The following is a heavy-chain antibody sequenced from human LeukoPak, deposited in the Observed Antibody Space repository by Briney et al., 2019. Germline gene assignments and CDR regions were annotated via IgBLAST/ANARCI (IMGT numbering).Heavy chain of an antibody. CDR1: GFTFSIRV. CDR2: ITGTGGST. J-gene: IGHJ4*02. Sequence: GGSLRLSCEASGFTFSIRVMAWVRQAPGKGLEWVSIITGTGGSTYYADSVKGRFTIYRDNSKNKLYLQMNSLRVEDTAVYYCAKGTLTFGGVIGSFDYWGQGTLVTVSS. CDR3: AKGTLTFGGVIGSFDY. D-gene: IGHD3-16*01. V-gene: IGHV3-23*01.